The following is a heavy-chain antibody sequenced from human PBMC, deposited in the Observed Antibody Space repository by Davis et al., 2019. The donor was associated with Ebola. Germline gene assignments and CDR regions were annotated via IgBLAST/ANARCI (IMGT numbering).Heavy chain of an antibody. J-gene: IGHJ4*02. D-gene: IGHD3-10*01. CDR2: IYYSGST. CDR1: GGSISSYY. Sequence: MPSETLSLTCTVSGGSISSYYWSWIRQPPGKGLEWIGYIYYSGSTNYNPSLKSRVIISVDKSKNQLSLKVTSVTAADTAVYYCARDSGYRKDYWGQGTLVTVSS. V-gene: IGHV4-59*12. CDR3: ARDSGYRKDY.